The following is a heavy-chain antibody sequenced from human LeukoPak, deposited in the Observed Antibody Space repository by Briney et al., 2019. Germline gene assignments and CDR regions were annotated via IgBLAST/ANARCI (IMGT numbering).Heavy chain of an antibody. J-gene: IGHJ6*02. D-gene: IGHD6-6*01. CDR2: LSGSGDSK. V-gene: IGHV3-23*01. CDR1: EFTFRSYA. CDR3: AKALSRPQYYYYYGMDV. Sequence: GGSLRLSCAASEFTFRSYAMSWVRQAPGKGLEWVSTLSGSGDSKYYEDSVKGRFTISRDNSKNTLYLQMNSLRAEDTAVYYCAKALSRPQYYYYYGMDVWGQGTTVTVSS.